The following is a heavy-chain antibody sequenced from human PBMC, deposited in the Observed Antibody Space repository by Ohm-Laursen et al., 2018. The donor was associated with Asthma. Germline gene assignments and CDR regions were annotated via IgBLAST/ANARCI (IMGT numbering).Heavy chain of an antibody. J-gene: IGHJ4*02. CDR3: ARVGIAARVIDY. V-gene: IGHV4-59*07. Sequence: SDTLSLTCTLSGASFSTYYWGWIRQPPGKGLEWIGYFFLRGNDNYNPSLKSRVTMSMGTSRDQFSLRLSSVTAADTAVCYCARVGIAARVIDYWGQGTLVTVSS. D-gene: IGHD6-6*01. CDR2: FFLRGND. CDR1: GASFSTYY.